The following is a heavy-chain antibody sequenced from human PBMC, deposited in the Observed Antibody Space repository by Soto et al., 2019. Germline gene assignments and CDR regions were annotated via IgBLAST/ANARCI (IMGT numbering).Heavy chain of an antibody. CDR1: GGTFSRHA. V-gene: IGHV1-69*01. CDR3: VTGDHADY. D-gene: IGHD3-10*01. Sequence: QVQLVQSGAEVRKPGSSVKVSCKASGGTFSRHAISWVRQAPGQGLEWMGGIIPIFGTANHAQKFQGRVTIIADESTSTVYMELSSLRAEDTAVYFCVTGDHADYWGQGTLVTVSS. CDR2: IIPIFGTA. J-gene: IGHJ4*02.